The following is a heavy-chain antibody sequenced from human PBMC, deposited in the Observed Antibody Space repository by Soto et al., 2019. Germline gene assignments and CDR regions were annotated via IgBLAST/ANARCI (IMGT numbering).Heavy chain of an antibody. D-gene: IGHD3-10*01. CDR2: LHSGGDT. J-gene: IGHJ6*01. Sequence: EVQLVESGGGLVQPGGSLRLSCVASGVPVSSNYMTWVRQAPGKGLEWVSVLHSGGDTYYANSVKGRFTISRHDSTNTLFLQMNSLTAEDTAVYYCARDGPYYYASRMDVW. CDR3: ARDGPYYYASRMDV. CDR1: GVPVSSNY. V-gene: IGHV3-53*04.